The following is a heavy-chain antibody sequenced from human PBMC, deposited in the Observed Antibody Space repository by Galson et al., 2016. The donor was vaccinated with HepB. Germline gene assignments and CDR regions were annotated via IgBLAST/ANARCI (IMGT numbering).Heavy chain of an antibody. J-gene: IGHJ3*02. V-gene: IGHV3-53*01. CDR2: IYNSGRT. D-gene: IGHD5-18*01. CDR1: GFTVSNLY. Sequence: SLRLSCAASGFTVSNLYMTWVRQAPGKGLEWVALIYNSGRTTYADSVKGRFIISRDNSKNTLYLQMNYLRADDTAVYFCATVGGNTYGLRTDGFDIWGQGTMVTVSS. CDR3: ATVGGNTYGLRTDGFDI.